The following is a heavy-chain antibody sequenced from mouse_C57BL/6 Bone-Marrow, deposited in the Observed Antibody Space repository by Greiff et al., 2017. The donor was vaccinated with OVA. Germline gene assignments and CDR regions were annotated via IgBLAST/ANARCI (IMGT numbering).Heavy chain of an antibody. Sequence: EVKLVESGGGLVQPGRSLRLSCATSGFTFSDFYMEWVRQAPGKGLEWIAASSNKANDYTSEYSASVKGRFIVSRDTSQSILYLQMNALRAEDAAIYYCARDNCDWYGDVGGTGTAVTVSS. J-gene: IGHJ1*03. V-gene: IGHV7-1*01. CDR2: SSNKANDYTS. D-gene: IGHD4-1*01. CDR1: GFTFSDFY. CDR3: ARDNCDWYGDV.